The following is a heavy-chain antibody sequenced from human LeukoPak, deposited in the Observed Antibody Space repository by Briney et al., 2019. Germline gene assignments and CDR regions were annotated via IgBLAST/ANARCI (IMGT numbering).Heavy chain of an antibody. J-gene: IGHJ4*02. CDR3: ARGIGVLLYFDWLLTNTGGNFDY. Sequence: SETLSLTCAVYGGSFSGYYWSWIRQPPGKGLEWIGEINHSGSTNYNPSLKSRVTISVDTSKNQFSLKLSSVTAADTAVYYCARGIGVLLYFDWLLTNTGGNFDYWGQGTLVTVSS. V-gene: IGHV4-34*01. CDR2: INHSGST. D-gene: IGHD3-9*01. CDR1: GGSFSGYY.